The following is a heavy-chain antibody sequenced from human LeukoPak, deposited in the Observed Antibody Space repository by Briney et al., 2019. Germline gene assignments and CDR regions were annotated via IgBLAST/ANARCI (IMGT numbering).Heavy chain of an antibody. CDR1: GFTVSSNY. J-gene: IGHJ4*02. CDR3: ARGEYCSSTSCYYFDY. V-gene: IGHV3-53*01. CDR2: IYSGGST. Sequence: GGSLRLSCAASGFTVSSNYMSWVRQAPGKGLEWVSIIYSGGSTYYADSVKGRFTISRDNSRNTLFLQMNSLRAEDTAVYYCARGEYCSSTSCYYFDYWGQGTLVTVSS. D-gene: IGHD2-2*01.